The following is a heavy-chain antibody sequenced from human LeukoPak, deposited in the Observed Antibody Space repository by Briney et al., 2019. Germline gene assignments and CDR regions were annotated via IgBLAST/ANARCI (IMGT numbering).Heavy chain of an antibody. V-gene: IGHV3-33*01. CDR3: ARDSKAAAGLGRRYYYYYYMDV. Sequence: PGGSLRLSCAASGFTFSSYGMHWVRQAPGKGLEWVAVIWYDGSNKYYADSVKGRFTISRDNSKNTLYPQMNSLRAEDTAVYYCARDSKAAAGLGRRYYYYYYMDVWGKGTTVTVSS. J-gene: IGHJ6*03. CDR2: IWYDGSNK. CDR1: GFTFSSYG. D-gene: IGHD6-13*01.